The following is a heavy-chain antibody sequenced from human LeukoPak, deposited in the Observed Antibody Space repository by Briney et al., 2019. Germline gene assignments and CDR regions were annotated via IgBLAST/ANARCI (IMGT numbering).Heavy chain of an antibody. V-gene: IGHV3-23*01. J-gene: IGHJ5*01. CDR2: ISASGGTT. Sequence: GGSLRLSCAASGFTFSSYAMSWVRQAPGKGLEWVSAISASGGTTYYADSVKGRFTISRDNSENTLFLQMNSLRAEDTAVYYCAKEPREYCSSTSCPNWFDSWGQGTLVTVSS. D-gene: IGHD2-2*01. CDR1: GFTFSSYA. CDR3: AKEPREYCSSTSCPNWFDS.